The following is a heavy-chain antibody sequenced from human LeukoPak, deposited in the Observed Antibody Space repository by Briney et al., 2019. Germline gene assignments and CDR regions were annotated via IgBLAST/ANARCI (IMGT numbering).Heavy chain of an antibody. CDR3: ARMTVSGRDNWFDP. CDR1: GYTFTSYD. D-gene: IGHD6-19*01. V-gene: IGHV1-8*03. CDR2: LNPNSGNT. Sequence: VASVKVSCKASGYTFTSYDINWVRQATGQGLEWMGWLNPNSGNTGYAQKFQDRVTITRNTSINTAYMELSGLRSEDTAVYYCARMTVSGRDNWFDPWGQGTLVTVSS. J-gene: IGHJ5*02.